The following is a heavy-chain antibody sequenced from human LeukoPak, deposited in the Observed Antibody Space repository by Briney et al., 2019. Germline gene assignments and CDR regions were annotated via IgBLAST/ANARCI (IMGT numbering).Heavy chain of an antibody. CDR1: GDSISSNSAT. Sequence: SQTLSLTCAISGDSISSNSATWNWIRQSPSRGLEWLGRTYYRSKWYNEYAVSVKSRMTINADTSKNQFSLQLNSVTPEDTAVHYCARRKDGGNYFDYWGQGTLVTVSS. CDR2: TYYRSKWYN. D-gene: IGHD4-23*01. CDR3: ARRKDGGNYFDY. V-gene: IGHV6-1*01. J-gene: IGHJ4*02.